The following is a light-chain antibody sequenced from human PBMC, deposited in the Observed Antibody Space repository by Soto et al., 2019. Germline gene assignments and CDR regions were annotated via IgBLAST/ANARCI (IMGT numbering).Light chain of an antibody. CDR1: QSIGAW. J-gene: IGKJ5*01. Sequence: DIQMTQSPATLSASVGDRVTITCRASQSIGAWLAWYQHKPGRAPNVLIYKASTLQSGVPSSFSGSGSGTEFPLTIASLQPDDFETYFCQQYQRPPITFGQGTRLEIK. V-gene: IGKV1-5*03. CDR3: QQYQRPPIT. CDR2: KAS.